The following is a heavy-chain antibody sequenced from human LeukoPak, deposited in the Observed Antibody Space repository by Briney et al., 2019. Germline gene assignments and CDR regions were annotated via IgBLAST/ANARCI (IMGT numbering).Heavy chain of an antibody. CDR3: ARDLVTVTKGFDI. CDR2: ISYIGST. J-gene: IGHJ3*02. CDR1: DDSFSSHY. Sequence: SETLSLTCAVSDDSFSSHYWTWIRQPPGKGLEWIGYISYIGSTNYNPSLKSRVTISIDTSKNQFSLRLSSVTAADTAVYYCARDLVTVTKGFDIWGQGTMVSVSS. V-gene: IGHV4-59*11. D-gene: IGHD4-17*01.